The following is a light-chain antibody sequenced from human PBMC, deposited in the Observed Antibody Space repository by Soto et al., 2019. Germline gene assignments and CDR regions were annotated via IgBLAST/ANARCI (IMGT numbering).Light chain of an antibody. CDR2: LAS. Sequence: DIPMTQSPSSLSASVGDRITITCRTSQGISNYLAWYQQKSREVPKLLIYLASTLRSGVPSRFSGSRSGTDFTLTISSLQPEDVAIYYCQKYNSAPLFGGGTKVEI. J-gene: IGKJ4*01. CDR3: QKYNSAPL. CDR1: QGISNY. V-gene: IGKV1-27*01.